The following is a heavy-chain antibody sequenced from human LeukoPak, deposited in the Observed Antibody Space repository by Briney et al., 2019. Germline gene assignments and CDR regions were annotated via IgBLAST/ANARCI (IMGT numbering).Heavy chain of an antibody. CDR3: ARGRIIRGYFDY. V-gene: IGHV3-20*04. CDR1: GFIFSNYA. D-gene: IGHD2/OR15-2a*01. J-gene: IGHJ4*02. CDR2: INWNGGST. Sequence: GGSLRLSCAASGFIFSNYAMTWVRQAPGKGPEWVSGINWNGGSTGYADSVKGRFTISRDNAKNSLYLQMNSLRAEDTALYYCARGRIIRGYFDYWGQGTLVSVSS.